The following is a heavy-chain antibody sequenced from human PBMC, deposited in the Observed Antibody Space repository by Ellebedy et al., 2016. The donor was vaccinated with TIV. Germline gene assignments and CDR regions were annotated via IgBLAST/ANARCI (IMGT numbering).Heavy chain of an antibody. Sequence: GGSLRLSXAASGFTFSSYDMHWVRQATGKGLEWVSAIGTAGDTYYPGSVKGRFTISRENAKNSLYLQMNSLRAGDTAVYYCARARYDFWSGSLFDLWGRGTLVTVSS. J-gene: IGHJ2*01. CDR3: ARARYDFWSGSLFDL. V-gene: IGHV3-13*01. CDR2: IGTAGDT. D-gene: IGHD3-3*01. CDR1: GFTFSSYD.